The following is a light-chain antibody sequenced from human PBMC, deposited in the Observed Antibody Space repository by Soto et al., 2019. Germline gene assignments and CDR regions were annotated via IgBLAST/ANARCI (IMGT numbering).Light chain of an antibody. Sequence: DIQMTQSPSSVSASVGDRVTVTCRASQSISSWLAWYQQKPGKAPNLLIYDTSVLETGVPSRFSGSGSGTDFTFTISSLQPEDIGTYYCQQYDNLPITFGQGTRLEI. CDR1: QSISSW. V-gene: IGKV1-33*01. CDR3: QQYDNLPIT. J-gene: IGKJ5*01. CDR2: DTS.